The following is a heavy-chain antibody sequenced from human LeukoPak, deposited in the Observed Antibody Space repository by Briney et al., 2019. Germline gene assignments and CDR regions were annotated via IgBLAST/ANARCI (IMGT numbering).Heavy chain of an antibody. Sequence: SETLSLTCAVSGGSISSSNWWSWVRQPPGKGLEWIGEIYHSGSTNYNPPLKSRVTISVDKSKNQFSLKLSSVTAADTAVYYCARSLAAAGRDYGGNSAVYWGQGTLVTVSS. CDR1: GGSISSSNW. J-gene: IGHJ4*02. D-gene: IGHD4-23*01. CDR2: IYHSGST. CDR3: ARSLAAAGRDYGGNSAVY. V-gene: IGHV4-4*02.